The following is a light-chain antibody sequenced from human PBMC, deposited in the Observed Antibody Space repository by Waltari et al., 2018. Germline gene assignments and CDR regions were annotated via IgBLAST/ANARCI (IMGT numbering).Light chain of an antibody. J-gene: IGLJ1*01. Sequence: QSVLTQPPSVSGAPGQRVTISCTGSSSNIGGDYVQWYQQLPGTAPKLLIYENNKRPSGVSHRFSGSQSGSSASLIITGLQSEDEADYYCQSYDSSLSTYIFATGTRLTVL. CDR3: QSYDSSLSTYI. CDR1: SSNIGGDY. CDR2: ENN. V-gene: IGLV1-40*01.